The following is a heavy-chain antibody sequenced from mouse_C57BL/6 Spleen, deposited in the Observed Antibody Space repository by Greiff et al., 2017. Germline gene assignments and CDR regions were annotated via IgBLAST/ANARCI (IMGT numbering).Heavy chain of an antibody. V-gene: IGHV2-9-1*01. J-gene: IGHJ4*01. CDR3: ARNDDYDLYAIDY. Sequence: VMLVESGPGLVAPSQSLSITCTVSGFSLTSYAISWVRQPPGQGLEWLGVIWTGGGTNYNSALKSRLRISKDNSKSQVFLKMNSLQTDDTARYYCARNDDYDLYAIDYWGQGTSVTVSS. D-gene: IGHD2-4*01. CDR2: IWTGGGT. CDR1: GFSLTSYA.